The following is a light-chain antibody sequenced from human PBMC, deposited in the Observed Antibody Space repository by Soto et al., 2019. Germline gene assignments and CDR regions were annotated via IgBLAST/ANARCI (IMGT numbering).Light chain of an antibody. V-gene: IGLV2-14*01. CDR1: SSDVGNYKY. CDR2: EVS. Sequence: QSVLTQPASVSGSPGQSITISCTGTSSDVGNYKYVSWYQQHPGKAPKLMIYEVSNRPSGVSNHFSGSKSGNTASLTISGLQAEEETDYYCFSYTSSGTYVFATGTKVTVL. J-gene: IGLJ1*01. CDR3: FSYTSSGTYV.